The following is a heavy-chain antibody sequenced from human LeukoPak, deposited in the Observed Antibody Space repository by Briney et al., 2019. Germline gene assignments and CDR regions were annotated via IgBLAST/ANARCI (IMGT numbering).Heavy chain of an antibody. J-gene: IGHJ5*02. CDR2: ISGSGGST. V-gene: IGHV3-23*01. Sequence: GGSLRLSCAASGFTFSSYAMRWVRQAPGKGLEWVSAISGSGGSTYYADSVKGRFTISRDNSKNTLYLQMNSLRAEDTAAYYCAKGPWGIAGFDPWGQGTLVTVSS. D-gene: IGHD3-16*01. CDR3: AKGPWGIAGFDP. CDR1: GFTFSSYA.